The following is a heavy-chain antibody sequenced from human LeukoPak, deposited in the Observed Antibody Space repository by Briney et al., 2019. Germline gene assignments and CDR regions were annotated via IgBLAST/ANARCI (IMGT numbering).Heavy chain of an antibody. CDR2: INPNSGDT. CDR3: ARDPIVAAGYYYGMDV. V-gene: IGHV1-2*02. Sequence: ASVKVSCKASGYTFTSYYIDWVRQAPGQGQEWMGGINPNSGDTKSAQTFQGSVTMTRDTSISTAYMELSRLRSADTAVYYCARDPIVAAGYYYGMDVWGQGTTVTVSS. J-gene: IGHJ6*02. D-gene: IGHD6-25*01. CDR1: GYTFTSYY.